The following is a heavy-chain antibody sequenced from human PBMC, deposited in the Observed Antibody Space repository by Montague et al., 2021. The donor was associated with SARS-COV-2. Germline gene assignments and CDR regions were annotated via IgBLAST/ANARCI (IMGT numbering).Heavy chain of an antibody. J-gene: IGHJ4*02. CDR1: GAYITSYF. V-gene: IGHV4-59*01. Sequence: SETLSLTCTVSGAYITSYFWNWVRQPPGKGLEWIGYVSYGGSTNYNPSLKSRVTISVDTSKNQFSFNLSSVTAADTAMYYCARGHMDIVSTIFDSWGQGTLVTVSS. D-gene: IGHD5/OR15-5a*01. CDR2: VSYGGST. CDR3: ARGHMDIVSTIFDS.